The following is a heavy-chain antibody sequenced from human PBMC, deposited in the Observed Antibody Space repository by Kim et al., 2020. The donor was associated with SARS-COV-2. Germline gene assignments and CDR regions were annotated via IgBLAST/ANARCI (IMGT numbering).Heavy chain of an antibody. Sequence: GASLKISCKGSGYSFTSYWISWVRQMPGKGLEWMGRIDPSDSYTNYSPSFQGHVTISADKSISTAYLQWSSLKASDTAMYYCARLRFVVPAGKKPYGMDVWGQGTTVTVSS. D-gene: IGHD2-2*01. CDR1: GYSFTSYW. J-gene: IGHJ6*02. V-gene: IGHV5-10-1*01. CDR2: IDPSDSYT. CDR3: ARLRFVVPAGKKPYGMDV.